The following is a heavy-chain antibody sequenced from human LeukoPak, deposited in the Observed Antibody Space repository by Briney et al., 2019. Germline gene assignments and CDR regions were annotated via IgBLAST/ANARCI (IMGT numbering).Heavy chain of an antibody. CDR2: IYYSGST. CDR1: GGSISSYY. V-gene: IGHV4-59*01. J-gene: IGHJ4*02. D-gene: IGHD3-22*01. Sequence: SETLSLTCTVSGGSISSYYWSWIRQPPGKGLEWIGYIYYSGSTNYNPSLKSRVTISVDTSKNQFSLKLSSVTAADTAVYYCASGYFSYDYDSSGYFGLWGQGTLVTVSS. CDR3: ASGYFSYDYDSSGYFGL.